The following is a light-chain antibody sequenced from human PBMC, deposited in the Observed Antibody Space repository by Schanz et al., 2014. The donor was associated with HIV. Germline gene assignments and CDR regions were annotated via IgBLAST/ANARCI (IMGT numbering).Light chain of an antibody. CDR2: GNS. CDR3: SSYAGTNNPV. Sequence: QSVLTQPPSVSGAPGQRVTISCTGSSSNIGAGFGVHWYQQLPGTAPKLLIYGNSNRPSGVPDRFSGSKSGTSASLAITGLQAEDEADYYCSSYAGTNNPVFGGGTKLTVL. V-gene: IGLV1-40*01. CDR1: SSNIGAGFG. J-gene: IGLJ2*01.